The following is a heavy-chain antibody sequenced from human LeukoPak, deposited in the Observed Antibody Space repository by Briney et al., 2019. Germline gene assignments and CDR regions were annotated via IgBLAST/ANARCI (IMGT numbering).Heavy chain of an antibody. Sequence: GASVKVSCKASGYTFTSYGISWVRQAPGQGLEWMGWISAYNGNTNYAQKFQGRVTMTTDTSTSTAYLELRSLRSDDTAVYYCARDQEFGYRGYDKPPPDYGLDVWGQGTTVKVSS. J-gene: IGHJ6*02. CDR1: GYTFTSYG. CDR2: ISAYNGNT. V-gene: IGHV1-18*01. D-gene: IGHD5-12*01. CDR3: ARDQEFGYRGYDKPPPDYGLDV.